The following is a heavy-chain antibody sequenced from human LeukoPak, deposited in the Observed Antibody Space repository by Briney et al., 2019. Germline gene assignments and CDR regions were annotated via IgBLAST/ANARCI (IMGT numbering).Heavy chain of an antibody. CDR2: IYYSGST. V-gene: IGHV4-59*01. Sequence: PSETLSLTCTVSGGSISSYYWSWIRQPPGKGLEWIGYIYYSGSTNYNPSLKSRVTISVDTSKNQFSLKLSSVTAADTAVYYCARDLGLATIPLGPDAFDIWGQGTMVTVSS. CDR3: ARDLGLATIPLGPDAFDI. D-gene: IGHD5-12*01. J-gene: IGHJ3*02. CDR1: GGSISSYY.